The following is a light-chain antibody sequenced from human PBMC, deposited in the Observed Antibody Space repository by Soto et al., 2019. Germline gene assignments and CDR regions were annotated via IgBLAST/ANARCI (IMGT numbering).Light chain of an antibody. CDR3: QQRFTTAYS. Sequence: DIQMTQSPSSLSAPIGDRVIITCRASQSINYYLNWYQQQPGKAPKILVPTAASLRSGVPSRFSGSAYGTDFVLTISSQQPEDFVTYYCQQRFTTAYSFGEGTKLEI. CDR1: QSINYY. CDR2: TAA. J-gene: IGKJ2*03. V-gene: IGKV1-39*01.